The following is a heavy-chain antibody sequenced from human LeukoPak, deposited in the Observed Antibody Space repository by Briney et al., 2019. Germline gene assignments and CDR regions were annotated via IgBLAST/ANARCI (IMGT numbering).Heavy chain of an antibody. Sequence: SETLSLTCTVSGYSISSGYYWGWIRQPPGKGLEWIGSIYHSGSTYYNPSLESRVTISVDTSKNQFSLKLSSVTAADTAVYYCARDDPSIAAAGNGVDYWGQGTLVTVSS. V-gene: IGHV4-38-2*02. CDR2: IYHSGST. CDR3: ARDDPSIAAAGNGVDY. J-gene: IGHJ4*02. D-gene: IGHD6-13*01. CDR1: GYSISSGYY.